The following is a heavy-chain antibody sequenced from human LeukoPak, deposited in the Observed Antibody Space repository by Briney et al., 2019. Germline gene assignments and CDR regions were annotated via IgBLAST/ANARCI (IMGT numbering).Heavy chain of an antibody. CDR3: AKVSGKCSGGSCYSLYYYGMDV. J-gene: IGHJ6*04. CDR1: GFTFSSYE. CDR2: ISSSGSTI. V-gene: IGHV3-48*03. Sequence: GGSLRLSCAASGFTFSSYEMNWVRQAPGKGLEWVSYISSSGSTIYYADSVKGRFTISRDNAKNSLYLQMNSLRAEDTAVYYCAKVSGKCSGGSCYSLYYYGMDVWGKGTTVTVSS. D-gene: IGHD2-15*01.